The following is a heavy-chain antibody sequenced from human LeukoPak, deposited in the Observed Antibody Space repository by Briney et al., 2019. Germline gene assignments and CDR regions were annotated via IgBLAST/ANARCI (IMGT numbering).Heavy chain of an antibody. CDR3: ARWGLGYYYYYMDV. Sequence: SSVKVSCKASGGTFSSYAISWVRQAPGQGLEWIGRIILIFGAANYAQKFQGRVTITTDESTSTAYMELSSLRSEDTAVYYCARWGLGYYYYYMDVWGKRTTVTVSS. CDR1: GGTFSSYA. V-gene: IGHV1-69*05. D-gene: IGHD7-27*01. J-gene: IGHJ6*03. CDR2: IILIFGAA.